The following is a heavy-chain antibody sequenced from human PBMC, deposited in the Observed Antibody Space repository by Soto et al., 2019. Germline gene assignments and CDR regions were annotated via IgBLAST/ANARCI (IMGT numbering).Heavy chain of an antibody. CDR1: GYTFSNYG. V-gene: IGHV1-18*01. CDR2: ISLYSDGT. CDR3: ARVVPGAEAWFGP. Sequence: ASVKVSCKTSGYTFSNYGITWVLQAPGQPLEWLGWISLYSDGTNYAQKFQGRVSMTTDTSTTTAYMELRSLRSDDTAVYYCARVVPGAEAWFGPWGQGTLVTVSS. D-gene: IGHD2-2*01. J-gene: IGHJ5*02.